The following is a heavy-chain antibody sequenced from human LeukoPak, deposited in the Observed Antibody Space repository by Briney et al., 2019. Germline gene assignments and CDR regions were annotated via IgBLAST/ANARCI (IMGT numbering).Heavy chain of an antibody. CDR2: INPNSGGT. D-gene: IGHD1-14*01. Sequence: ASVKVSCKASGYTFTSYGISWVRQAPGQGLEWMGWINPNSGGTNYAQKFQGRVTMTRDTSISTAYMELSRLRSDDTAVYYCASSGPDGFFDYWGQGTLVTVSS. J-gene: IGHJ4*02. CDR1: GYTFTSYG. CDR3: ASSGPDGFFDY. V-gene: IGHV1-2*02.